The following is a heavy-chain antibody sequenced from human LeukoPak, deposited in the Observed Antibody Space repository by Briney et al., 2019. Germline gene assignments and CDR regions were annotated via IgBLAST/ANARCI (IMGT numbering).Heavy chain of an antibody. D-gene: IGHD2-2*03. V-gene: IGHV3-74*01. CDR3: VSGYCSSTTCYRGAY. J-gene: IGHJ4*02. Sequence: GGSLRLSCAASGFTFGNYWMHWVRQAPGKGLLWVSRISDDGSSANYADSVQGRFTISRDNAKNTVYLQMHSLRAEDTAVCYCVSGYCSSTTCYRGAYWGQGTLVTVSS. CDR2: ISDDGSSA. CDR1: GFTFGNYW.